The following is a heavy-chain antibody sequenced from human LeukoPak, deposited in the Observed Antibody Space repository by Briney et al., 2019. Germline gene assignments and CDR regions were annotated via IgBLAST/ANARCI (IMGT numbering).Heavy chain of an antibody. V-gene: IGHV4-59*01. D-gene: IGHD1-26*01. CDR1: GGSISSYY. CDR3: ARLAGDWVNWFDP. CDR2: IYYSGST. Sequence: SETLSLTCTVLGGSISSYYWSWIRQPPGKGLEWIGYIYYSGSTNYNPSLKSRVTISVDTSKNQFSLKLRSVTAADTAVYYCARLAGDWVNWFDPWGQGTLVTVSS. J-gene: IGHJ5*02.